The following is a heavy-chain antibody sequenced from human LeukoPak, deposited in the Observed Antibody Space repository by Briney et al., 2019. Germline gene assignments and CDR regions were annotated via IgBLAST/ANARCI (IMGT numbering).Heavy chain of an antibody. CDR3: ARDRPPYYYGSGSFFDF. V-gene: IGHV4-4*07. J-gene: IGHJ4*02. Sequence: SETLSLTCTVSGGSISSFYWSWIRQPAGKGLEWIGHIYTTGSTKYNPSLKSRVTMSVDTSMNQLSLKLSSVTAADTAVYYCARDRPPYYYGSGSFFDFWGQGALVTVSS. D-gene: IGHD3-10*01. CDR1: GGSISSFY. CDR2: IYTTGST.